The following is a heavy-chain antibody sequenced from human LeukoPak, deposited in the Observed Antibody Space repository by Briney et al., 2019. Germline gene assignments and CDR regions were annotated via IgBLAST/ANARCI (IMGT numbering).Heavy chain of an antibody. J-gene: IGHJ4*02. CDR1: GFTFSNYA. CDR3: ARGYSGSYYRLSYYFDY. V-gene: IGHV3-30-3*01. CDR2: ISYDGSDE. D-gene: IGHD1-26*01. Sequence: GGSLRLSCVTSGFTFSNYAMHWVRQAPGKGLEWVAVISYDGSDELYADSVKGRFTISRDNSKNTLYLQMNSLRAEDTAVYYCARGYSGSYYRLSYYFDYWGQGTLVTVSS.